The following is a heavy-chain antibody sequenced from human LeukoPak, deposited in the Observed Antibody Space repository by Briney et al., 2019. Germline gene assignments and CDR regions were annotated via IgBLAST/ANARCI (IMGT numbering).Heavy chain of an antibody. J-gene: IGHJ4*02. CDR3: ARDQRYYDSSGHLDY. CDR1: GYTFTSYG. V-gene: IGHV1-18*01. Sequence: ASVKVSCKVSGYTFTSYGISWVRQAPGQGLEWMGWISAYNGNTNYAQKLQGRVTMTTDTSTSTAYMELRSLRSDDTAVYYCARDQRYYDSSGHLDYWGQGTLVTVSS. CDR2: ISAYNGNT. D-gene: IGHD3-22*01.